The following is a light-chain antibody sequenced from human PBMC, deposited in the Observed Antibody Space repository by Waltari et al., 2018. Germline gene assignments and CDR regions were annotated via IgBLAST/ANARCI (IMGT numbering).Light chain of an antibody. V-gene: IGKV1D-16*01. CDR3: QQYDSAPFT. Sequence: DIQMTQSPSSLYASVGDRVTITCRASQGISSWLAWYQQKPGKAPNLLIYKASSLQSGVPSRFSGSGSGTDFTLTISSLQPEDFAIYFCQQYDSAPFTFGPGTKLDIK. J-gene: IGKJ3*01. CDR2: KAS. CDR1: QGISSW.